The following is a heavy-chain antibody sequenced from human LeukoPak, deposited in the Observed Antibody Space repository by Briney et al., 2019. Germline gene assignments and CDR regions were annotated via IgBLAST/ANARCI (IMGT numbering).Heavy chain of an antibody. CDR2: IWSDGSNK. CDR3: ARELFSSGSCPDG. D-gene: IGHD3-10*01. Sequence: GGSLRLSCAASGFTFSYYAIHWVRQAPGKGLEWVALIWSDGSNKYYADSVKGRITISRDNSKNTVYLQMNSLRAEDTAVYYCARELFSSGSCPDGWGQGTLVTVSS. J-gene: IGHJ4*02. V-gene: IGHV3-33*01. CDR1: GFTFSYYA.